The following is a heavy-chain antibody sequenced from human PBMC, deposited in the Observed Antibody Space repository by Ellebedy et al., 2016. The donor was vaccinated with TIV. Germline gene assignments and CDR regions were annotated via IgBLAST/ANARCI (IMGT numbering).Heavy chain of an antibody. CDR1: GYNFNNFW. CDR2: IDPSDSNT. CDR3: ARHQLDGMDV. J-gene: IGHJ6*02. D-gene: IGHD1-1*01. V-gene: IGHV5-10-1*01. Sequence: GESLKISCKGSGYNFNNFWISWVCQMPGKGLEWMGKIDPSDSNTNYSPSFQGHVTISADKSINTAYLQWSSLKASDTAMYYCARHQLDGMDVWGQGTTVTVSS.